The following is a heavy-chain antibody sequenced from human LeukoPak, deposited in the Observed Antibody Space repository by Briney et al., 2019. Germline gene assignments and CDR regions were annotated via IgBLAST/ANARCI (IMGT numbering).Heavy chain of an antibody. D-gene: IGHD3-22*01. V-gene: IGHV3-23*01. J-gene: IGHJ4*02. CDR2: ISGSGGST. CDR3: AKGNYYDSSGYYFRD. CDR1: GFTFSSYA. Sequence: GGSLRLSCAASGFTFSSYAMSWVRQAPGKGLEWVSAISGSGGSTYYADSVKGRFTISRDISKNTLYLQMNSLRAEDTAVYYCAKGNYYDSSGYYFRDWGPGTLVTVSS.